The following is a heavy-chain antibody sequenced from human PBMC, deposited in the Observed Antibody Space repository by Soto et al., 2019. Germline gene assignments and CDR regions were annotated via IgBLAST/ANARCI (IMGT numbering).Heavy chain of an antibody. CDR3: ATAPSDPYYYYGMDV. Sequence: PGESLKISCKGSGYSFTSYWIGWVRQMPGKGLEWMGIIYPGDSDTRYSPSFQGQVTISADKSISTAYLQWSSLKASDTAMYYCATAPSDPYYYYGMDVWGQGTTVTVSS. CDR2: IYPGDSDT. V-gene: IGHV5-51*01. CDR1: GYSFTSYW. J-gene: IGHJ6*02. D-gene: IGHD2-2*01.